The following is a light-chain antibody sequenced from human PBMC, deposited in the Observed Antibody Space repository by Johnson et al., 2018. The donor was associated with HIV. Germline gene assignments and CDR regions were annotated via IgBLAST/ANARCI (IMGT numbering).Light chain of an antibody. V-gene: IGLV1-51*02. CDR1: SSNIGNQY. CDR3: GTWDSSLRVGF. Sequence: QSVLTQPPSVSAAPGQKVTISCSGSSSNIGNQYVSWYQQLPGTVPKLLMYENNQRPSGVPDRFSGSKSGTSATLGITGLQTGDEADYYCGTWDSSLRVGFFGTGTKVTVL. J-gene: IGLJ1*01. CDR2: ENN.